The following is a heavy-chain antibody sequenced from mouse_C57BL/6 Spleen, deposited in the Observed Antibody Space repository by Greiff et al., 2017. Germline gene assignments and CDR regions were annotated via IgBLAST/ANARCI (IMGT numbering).Heavy chain of an antibody. CDR1: GYTFTSYW. V-gene: IGHV1-59*01. CDR2: IDPSDSYT. J-gene: IGHJ4*01. Sequence: VQLQQPGAELVRPGTSVKLSCKASGYTFTSYWMHWVKQRPGQGLAWIGVIDPSDSYTNYNQKFKGKATLTVDTSSSTAYMQLSSLTSEDSAVYYCARGYYPGNYAMDYWGQGTSVTVSS. D-gene: IGHD1-1*01. CDR3: ARGYYPGNYAMDY.